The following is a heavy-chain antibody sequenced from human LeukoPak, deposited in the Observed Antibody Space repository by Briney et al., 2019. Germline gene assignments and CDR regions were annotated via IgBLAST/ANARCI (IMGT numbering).Heavy chain of an antibody. CDR3: AIRDGHTDH. J-gene: IGHJ4*02. V-gene: IGHV1-3*03. CDR2: INPANGYT. CDR1: GYTFTNYA. D-gene: IGHD5-24*01. Sequence: GASVKVSCKASGYTFTNYAMHWARQAPGQTIEWLGWINPANGYTKYSQQFQDRVTLTSDTSATTAYMELSSLRSEDKAVYYCAIRDGHTDHWGQGTLVTVSS.